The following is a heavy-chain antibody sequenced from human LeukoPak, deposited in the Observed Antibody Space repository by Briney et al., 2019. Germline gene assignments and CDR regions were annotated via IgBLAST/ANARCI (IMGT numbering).Heavy chain of an antibody. J-gene: IGHJ4*02. D-gene: IGHD3-9*01. CDR3: ARGRGDYDILTGYHPLYYFDY. CDR1: GHTFTGYY. CDR2: INPNSGGT. V-gene: IGHV1-2*02. Sequence: ASVKVSCKASGHTFTGYYMHWVRQAPGQGLEWMGWINPNSGGTNYAQKFQGRVTMTRDTSISTAYMELSRLRSDDTAVYYCARGRGDYDILTGYHPLYYFDYWGQGTLVTVSS.